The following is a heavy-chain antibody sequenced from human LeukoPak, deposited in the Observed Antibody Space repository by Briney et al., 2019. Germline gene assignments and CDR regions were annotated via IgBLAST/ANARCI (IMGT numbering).Heavy chain of an antibody. Sequence: SETLSLTCTVSGVSISSSSYYWGWIRQPPGKGLEWIGSIYYSGSTYYNPSLKSRVTISVDTSKNQFSLKLSSVTAADTAVYYCARTRKAAAGRYYFDYWGQGTLVTVSS. D-gene: IGHD6-13*01. CDR3: ARTRKAAAGRYYFDY. V-gene: IGHV4-39*01. CDR2: IYYSGST. CDR1: GVSISSSSYY. J-gene: IGHJ4*02.